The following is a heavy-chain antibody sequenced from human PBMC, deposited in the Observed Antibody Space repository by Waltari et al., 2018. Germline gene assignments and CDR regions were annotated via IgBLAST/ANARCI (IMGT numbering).Heavy chain of an antibody. J-gene: IGHJ6*03. CDR1: GGSISNTSYY. CDR2: MYYDGDT. CDR3: ARQRQDDYHYYYMDA. D-gene: IGHD2-15*01. Sequence: QLQLQESGPGLVKPSGTLSLTCSVSGGSISNTSYYWGWIRQPPGKGLEWIGTMYYDGDTYYNPSLKSRVTISIDTSKNQFSLKVSSVTAADTAVYYCARQRQDDYHYYYMDAWGKGTTVTVSS. V-gene: IGHV4-39*07.